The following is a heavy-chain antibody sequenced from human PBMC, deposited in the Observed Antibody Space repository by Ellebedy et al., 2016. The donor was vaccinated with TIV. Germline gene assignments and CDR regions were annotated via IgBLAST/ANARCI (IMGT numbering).Heavy chain of an antibody. Sequence: MPSETLSLTCSVSGDSISNYSRSRIRQTPGKGLEWIGYIYFSGTTMYNPSLKSRITISVDTSTNQFSLDVSSVTAADTAVYYCARGLPVAGRNQFDYWGQGTLVTVSS. CDR3: ARGLPVAGRNQFDY. V-gene: IGHV4-59*01. D-gene: IGHD6-19*01. CDR1: GDSISNYS. CDR2: IYFSGTT. J-gene: IGHJ4*02.